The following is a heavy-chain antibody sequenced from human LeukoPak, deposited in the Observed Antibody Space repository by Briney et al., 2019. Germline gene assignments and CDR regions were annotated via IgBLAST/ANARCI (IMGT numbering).Heavy chain of an antibody. CDR2: IYSGGST. V-gene: IGHV3-53*01. J-gene: IGHJ3*01. CDR3: ARDLYCSSTSCPRA. Sequence: GGSLRLSCAASGFTVSSNYMSWVRQAPGKGLEWVSVIYSGGSTYYADSVKGRFTISRDNSKNTLYLQMNSLRAEDTAVYYCARDLYCSSTSCPRAWGQGTMVTVSS. CDR1: GFTVSSNY. D-gene: IGHD2-2*01.